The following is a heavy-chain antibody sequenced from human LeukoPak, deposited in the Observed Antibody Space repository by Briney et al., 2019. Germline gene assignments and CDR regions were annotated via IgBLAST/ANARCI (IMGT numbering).Heavy chain of an antibody. J-gene: IGHJ6*03. CDR3: ARGGGHQPTYYQYLDV. D-gene: IGHD1-14*01. CDR2: TYSAGFT. V-gene: IGHV3-53*01. Sequence: GGSLRLSCAASGFTVSNNYTTWVRQTPDRGLEWVSLTYSAGFTYYPDSVKGRFTISRDIANNTVFLQMNSLRVEDTAVYYCARGGGHQPTYYQYLDVWGKGTTVTVSS. CDR1: GFTVSNNY.